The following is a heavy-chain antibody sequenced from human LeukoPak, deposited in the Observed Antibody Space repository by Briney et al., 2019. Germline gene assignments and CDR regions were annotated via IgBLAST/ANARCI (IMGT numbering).Heavy chain of an antibody. J-gene: IGHJ4*02. V-gene: IGHV4-4*07. CDR3: ARSYYDYVWGSYPYFDY. CDR1: GGSISSYY. D-gene: IGHD3-16*02. Sequence: SETLSLTCTVSGGSISSYYWSWIRQPAGKGLEWIGRIYTSGSTNYSPSLKSRVTMSVDTSKNQFSLKLSSVTAADTAVYYCARSYYDYVWGSYPYFDYWGQGTLVTVSS. CDR2: IYTSGST.